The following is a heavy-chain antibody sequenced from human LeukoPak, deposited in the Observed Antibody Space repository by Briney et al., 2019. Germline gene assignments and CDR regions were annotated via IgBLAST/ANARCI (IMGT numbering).Heavy chain of an antibody. D-gene: IGHD3-10*01. Sequence: GASVKVSCKPSGYTFTSYAMHWVRQAPGHRLEWMGWINAGNGNTKYSQKFQGRVTITRDTSASTAYMELSSLRSEDTAVYYCARVGWFGETPSIGWFDPWGQGTLVTVSS. CDR1: GYTFTSYA. V-gene: IGHV1-3*01. CDR2: INAGNGNT. J-gene: IGHJ5*02. CDR3: ARVGWFGETPSIGWFDP.